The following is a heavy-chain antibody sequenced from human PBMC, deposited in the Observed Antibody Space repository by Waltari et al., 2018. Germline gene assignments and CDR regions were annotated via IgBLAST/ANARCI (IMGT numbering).Heavy chain of an antibody. D-gene: IGHD6-19*01. V-gene: IGHV3-48*04. CDR1: GFTFRSYS. CDR2: ISSSSSTI. CDR3: ARSPGIAVSGDP. Sequence: EVQLVESGGGLVQPGGSLRLSCAASGFTFRSYSMTWDRQAPGKGLEWVSYISSSSSTIYYADSVKGRFTISRDNAKNSLYLQMNSLRAEDTAVYYCARSPGIAVSGDPWGQATLVTVSS. J-gene: IGHJ5*02.